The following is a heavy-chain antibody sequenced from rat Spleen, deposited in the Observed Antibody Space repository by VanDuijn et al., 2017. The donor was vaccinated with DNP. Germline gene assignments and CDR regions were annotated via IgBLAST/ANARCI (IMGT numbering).Heavy chain of an antibody. CDR2: ISGSGGST. CDR3: GKNTGYYFDH. J-gene: IGHJ2*01. D-gene: IGHD4-1*01. Sequence: EVQLVESGGGLVQPGRSLKLSCVASGFTFSSYWMYWIRQAPGKGLEWVATISGSGGSTYYPDSVKGRFTISRDNAKSSLYLQMNSLKSEDTATYYCGKNTGYYFDHWGQGVMVTVSS. CDR1: GFTFSSYW. V-gene: IGHV5-58*01.